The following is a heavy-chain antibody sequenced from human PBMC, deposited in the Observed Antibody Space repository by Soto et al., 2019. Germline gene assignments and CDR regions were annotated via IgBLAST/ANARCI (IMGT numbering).Heavy chain of an antibody. CDR1: GGSVSSGSYY. V-gene: IGHV4-61*01. Sequence: QVQLQESGPGLVKPSETLSLTCTVSGGSVSSGSYYWSWIRQPPGKGREWIGYIYYSGSTNYNPSLKSRVTISVDTSKNQFSLKLSSVTAADTAVYYCARERTLQSVGGIFAVPDYWGQGTLVTVSS. CDR3: ARERTLQSVGGIFAVPDY. D-gene: IGHD2-15*01. CDR2: IYYSGST. J-gene: IGHJ4*02.